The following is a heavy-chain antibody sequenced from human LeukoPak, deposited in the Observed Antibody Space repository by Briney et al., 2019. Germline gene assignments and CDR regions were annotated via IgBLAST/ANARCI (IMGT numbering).Heavy chain of an antibody. CDR2: INHSGST. Sequence: SSETLFLTCAVYGGSFSGYYWSWIRQPPGKGLEWIGEINHSGSTNYNPSLKSRVTISVDTSKNQFSLKLSSVTAADTAVYYCASNIVVVPAARDIFDYWGQGTLVTVSS. CDR3: ASNIVVVPAARDIFDY. J-gene: IGHJ4*02. V-gene: IGHV4-34*01. CDR1: GGSFSGYY. D-gene: IGHD2-2*01.